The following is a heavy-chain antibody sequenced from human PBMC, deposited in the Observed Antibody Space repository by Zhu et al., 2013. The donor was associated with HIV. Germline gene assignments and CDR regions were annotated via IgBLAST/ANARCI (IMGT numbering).Heavy chain of an antibody. CDR1: GGTFSSYA. Sequence: QVQLVQSGAEVKKPGSSVKVSCKASGGTFSSYAISWVRQAPGQGLEWMGGIIPIFGTANYAQKFQGRVTITADESTSTAYMELSSLRSEDTAVYYCARRGYSYSSYVYYYYGMDVWGQGTTVTVSS. D-gene: IGHD4-4*01. CDR2: IIPIFGTA. V-gene: IGHV1-69*01. J-gene: IGHJ6*02. CDR3: ARRGYSYSSYVYYYYGMDV.